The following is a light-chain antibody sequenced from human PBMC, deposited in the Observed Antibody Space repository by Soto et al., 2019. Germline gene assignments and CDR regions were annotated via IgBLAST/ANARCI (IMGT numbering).Light chain of an antibody. CDR2: EES. V-gene: IGKV1-5*01. CDR1: QSISSW. Sequence: DIQMTQSPSTLSASVGDRVIFTCRASQSISSWLAWYQQKPGKPPKLLIYEESTLHSGVPSRFSGRKSGTQFTLTIDSLQPEDFGTYYCLQHNSYPITFGQRTRLEIK. J-gene: IGKJ5*01. CDR3: LQHNSYPIT.